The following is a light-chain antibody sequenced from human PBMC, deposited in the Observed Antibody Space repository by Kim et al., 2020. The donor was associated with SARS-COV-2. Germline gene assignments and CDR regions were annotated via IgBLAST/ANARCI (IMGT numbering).Light chain of an antibody. J-gene: IGKJ5*01. CDR3: HQANSFPLT. CDR1: QGIGNW. CDR2: VAS. Sequence: ASVGDRVIITGRASQGIGNWLAWYQQKPGKAPKLLISVASTLESGVPSRFSGSGSGTDFTLTITNFQPEDSATYYCHQANSFPLTFGQGTRLEIK. V-gene: IGKV1D-12*01.